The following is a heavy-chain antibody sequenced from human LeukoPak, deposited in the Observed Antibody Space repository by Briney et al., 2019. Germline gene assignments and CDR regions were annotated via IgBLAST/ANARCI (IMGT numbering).Heavy chain of an antibody. CDR2: IYYSGST. J-gene: IGHJ5*02. CDR1: GGTISSGGYY. CDR3: ARVDNYNWFDP. Sequence: SETLSLTCTVSGGTISSGGYYWSWIRQHPGKGLEWIGYIYYSGSTYYNPSLKSRVTISVDTSKNQFSLKLSSVTAADTAVYYCARVDNYNWFDPWGQGTLVTVSS. V-gene: IGHV4-31*03. D-gene: IGHD1-20*01.